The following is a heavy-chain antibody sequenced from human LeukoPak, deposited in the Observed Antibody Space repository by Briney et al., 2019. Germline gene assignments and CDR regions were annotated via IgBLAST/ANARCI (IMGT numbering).Heavy chain of an antibody. CDR2: IKSISAGGTT. Sequence: PGGSLRLSCVASGFSFTDAWMAWVRQAPGKGPEWVGRIKSISAGGTTDYAAPVKGRFTISRDDSKNTLYLQMNSLKTEDTATYYCVTPPDWGPGTLVTVSS. CDR3: VTPPD. CDR1: GFSFTDAW. J-gene: IGHJ4*02. V-gene: IGHV3-15*01.